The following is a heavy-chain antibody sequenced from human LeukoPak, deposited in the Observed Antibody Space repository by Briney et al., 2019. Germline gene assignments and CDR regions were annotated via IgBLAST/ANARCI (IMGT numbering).Heavy chain of an antibody. CDR3: ARDSYSYGYGGFDY. D-gene: IGHD5-18*01. J-gene: IGHJ4*02. CDR2: IYSTGNT. V-gene: IGHV4-30-4*01. Sequence: SQTLSLTCTVSGGSISSGDRYWSWIRQSPGKGLEWIGYIYSTGNTYYNPSLKSRVIISVDTSKNQFSLELNSVTAADTTVYYCARDSYSYGYGGFDYWGQGILVTVSS. CDR1: GGSISSGDRY.